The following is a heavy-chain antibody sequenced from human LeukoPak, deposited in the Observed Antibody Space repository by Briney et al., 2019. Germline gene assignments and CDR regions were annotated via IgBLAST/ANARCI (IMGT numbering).Heavy chain of an antibody. CDR2: IWYDGSNK. CDR1: GFTFSSYG. D-gene: IGHD3-22*01. Sequence: GGSLRLSCAASGFTFSSYGMHWVRQAPGKGLEWVAVIWYDGSNKYYADSVKGRFTISRDNSKNTLYLQMNSLRAEDTAVYYCARGNRLMIVLGEAFDIWGQGTMVTVPS. CDR3: ARGNRLMIVLGEAFDI. J-gene: IGHJ3*02. V-gene: IGHV3-33*01.